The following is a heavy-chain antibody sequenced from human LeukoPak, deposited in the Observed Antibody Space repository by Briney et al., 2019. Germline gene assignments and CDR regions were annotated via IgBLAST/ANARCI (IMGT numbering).Heavy chain of an antibody. Sequence: PGGSLRLSCAASGFTFSSYSMIWVRQAPGEGLEWVSSISSSSSYIYYADSVKGRFTISRDNAKNSLYLQMNSLRAEDTAVYYCARGVEWMGAPRGFFDYWGQGTLVTVSS. D-gene: IGHD1-26*01. V-gene: IGHV3-21*01. CDR1: GFTFSSYS. CDR3: ARGVEWMGAPRGFFDY. CDR2: ISSSSSYI. J-gene: IGHJ4*02.